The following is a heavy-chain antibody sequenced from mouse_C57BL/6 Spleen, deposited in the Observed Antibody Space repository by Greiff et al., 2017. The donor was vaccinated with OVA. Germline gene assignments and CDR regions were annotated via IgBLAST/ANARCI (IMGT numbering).Heavy chain of an antibody. D-gene: IGHD1-1*01. CDR3: TRFEESYYGSSPYWYFDV. V-gene: IGHV1-15*01. J-gene: IGHJ1*03. CDR1: GYTFTDYE. CDR2: IDPETGGT. Sequence: QVQLQQSGAELVRPGASVTLSCKASGYTFTDYEMHWVKQTPVHGLEWIGAIDPETGGTAYNQKFKGKAILTADKSSSTAYMELRSLTSEDSAVYYCTRFEESYYGSSPYWYFDVWGTGTTVTVSS.